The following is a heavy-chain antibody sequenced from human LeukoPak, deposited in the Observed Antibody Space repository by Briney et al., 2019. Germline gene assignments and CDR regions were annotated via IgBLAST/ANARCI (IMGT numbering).Heavy chain of an antibody. V-gene: IGHV3-7*01. CDR2: IKQDGSEK. CDR3: ARDDDYYYYGLDV. Sequence: GGSLRLSCAASGFTFSNYWMSWVRQAPGKGLEWVANIKQDGSEKYYVDSVKGRFTISRDNAKNSLYLQMNSLRAEDTAVYWCARDDDYYYYGLDVWGQGTTVTVS. J-gene: IGHJ6*02. CDR1: GFTFSNYW.